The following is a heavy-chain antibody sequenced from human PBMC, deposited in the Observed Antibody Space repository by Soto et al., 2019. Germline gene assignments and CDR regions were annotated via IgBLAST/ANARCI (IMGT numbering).Heavy chain of an antibody. Sequence: PSETLSLTCSVSGDYIHVGGYYWTWIRQRPGKSLEWMGYIYYTGKTYYNPSLESRLTMSVDRSKNQFSLRLTSVTAADTAVYFCGRDLTSNANCIDPWGQGTLVTVSS. J-gene: IGHJ5*02. CDR3: GRDLTSNANCIDP. D-gene: IGHD2-2*01. CDR2: IYYTGKT. V-gene: IGHV4-30-4*01. CDR1: GDYIHVGGYY.